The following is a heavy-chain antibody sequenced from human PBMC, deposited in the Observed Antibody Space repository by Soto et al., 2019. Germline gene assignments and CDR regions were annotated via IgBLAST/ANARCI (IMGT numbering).Heavy chain of an antibody. D-gene: IGHD6-13*01. J-gene: IGHJ5*02. V-gene: IGHV3-30*18. Sequence: GGSLRLSCAASGFTFSSYGMHWVRQAPGKGLEWVAVISYDGSNKYYADSVKGRFTISRDNSKNTLYLQMDSLRAEDTAVYYCAKDLTYSTYSSSWPNPNWFDPWGQGTLVTVSS. CDR2: ISYDGSNK. CDR1: GFTFSSYG. CDR3: AKDLTYSTYSSSWPNPNWFDP.